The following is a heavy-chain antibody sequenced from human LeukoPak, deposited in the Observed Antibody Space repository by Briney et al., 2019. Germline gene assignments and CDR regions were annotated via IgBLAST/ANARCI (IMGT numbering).Heavy chain of an antibody. J-gene: IGHJ4*02. CDR1: GFTFGSYG. CDR2: IRYDGSDK. Sequence: PGGSLRLSCAASGFTFGSYGMHWVRQAPGKGLEWVAFIRYDGSDKYYADSVKGRFTISRDNAKSTLYLQMNSLRAEDTAVYYCAKDSRIYGDYGSYYFDYWGQGTLVTVSS. CDR3: AKDSRIYGDYGSYYFDY. V-gene: IGHV3-30*02. D-gene: IGHD4-17*01.